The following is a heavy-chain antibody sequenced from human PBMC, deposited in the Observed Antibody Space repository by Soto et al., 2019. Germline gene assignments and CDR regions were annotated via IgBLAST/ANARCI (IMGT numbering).Heavy chain of an antibody. CDR3: TRDASRDSSARGWFDP. Sequence: GGSLRLACTASGFTFRSFTMTGFRKAPGKGLEWVSTISSNSAYIYYTDALRGRFTISRDNATNSLHLQMNSLRAEDTAVYYCTRDASRDSSARGWFDPWGPGTLVTVSS. J-gene: IGHJ5*02. CDR1: GFTFRSFT. V-gene: IGHV3-21*01. CDR2: ISSNSAYI. D-gene: IGHD6-13*01.